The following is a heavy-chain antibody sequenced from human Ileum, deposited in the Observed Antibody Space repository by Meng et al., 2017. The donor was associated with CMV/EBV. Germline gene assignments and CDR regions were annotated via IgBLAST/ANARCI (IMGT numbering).Heavy chain of an antibody. V-gene: IGHV3-23*01. CDR2: ASGGGGSR. CDR3: AKDSSSDFWSAYYSFYPNAMDV. J-gene: IGHJ6*02. Sequence: GESPKTPFTAPVLTFRNYLIHWVPQPPGKGLEWVAGASGGGGSRFFADSVKGRFTVSRDNSKNTLYLHMISLRAEDTAIYYCAKDSSSDFWSAYYSFYPNAMDVWGQGTTVTVSS. D-gene: IGHD3-3*01. CDR1: VLTFRNYL.